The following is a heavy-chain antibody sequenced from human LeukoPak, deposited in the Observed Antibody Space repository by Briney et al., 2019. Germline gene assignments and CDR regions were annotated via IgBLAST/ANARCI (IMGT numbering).Heavy chain of an antibody. CDR3: AKDPGVLLWFGELSYFDY. J-gene: IGHJ4*02. CDR2: ISGSGGST. V-gene: IGHV3-23*01. Sequence: PGGSLRLSCAASGFTFSSYAMSWVRQAPGKGLEWVSAISGSGGSTYYADSVKGRFTISRDNSKNTLYPQMNSLRAEDTAVYYCAKDPGVLLWFGELSYFDYWGQGTLVTVSS. D-gene: IGHD3-10*01. CDR1: GFTFSSYA.